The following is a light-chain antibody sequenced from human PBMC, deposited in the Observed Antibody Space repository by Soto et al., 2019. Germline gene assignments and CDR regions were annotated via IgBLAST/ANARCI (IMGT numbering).Light chain of an antibody. J-gene: IGKJ1*01. CDR2: AAS. CDR1: QGISSY. CDR3: QQYETFSGT. Sequence: IQLTQSPSSLSASVGDRVTITCRASQGISSYLAWYQQKPGKAPKLLIYAASTLQSGVPSRFSGSGSGTIFTLTIASLQPDDFATYYCQQYETFSGTFGPGTKVDI. V-gene: IGKV1-9*01.